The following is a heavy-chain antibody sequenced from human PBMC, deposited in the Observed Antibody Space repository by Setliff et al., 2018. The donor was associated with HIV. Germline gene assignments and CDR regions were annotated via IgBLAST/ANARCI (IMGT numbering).Heavy chain of an antibody. Sequence: SETLSLTCAVSGGSISSGSHYWSWIRQPAGKGLEWIGQIYASGNTNYNPSLKSRVTMSVDTSKNQLSLELTSVTAADTAIYYCARGVNSGTYWGYYYYMDVWGKGTTVTVSS. CDR2: IYASGNT. D-gene: IGHD1-26*01. V-gene: IGHV4-61*09. CDR3: ARGVNSGTYWGYYYYMDV. CDR1: GGSISSGSHY. J-gene: IGHJ6*03.